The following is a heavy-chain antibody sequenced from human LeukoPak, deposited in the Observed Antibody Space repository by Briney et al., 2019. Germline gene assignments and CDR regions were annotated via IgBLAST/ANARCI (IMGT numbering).Heavy chain of an antibody. V-gene: IGHV3-30*18. CDR3: AKDQLGSPIIEY. CDR1: GFTFSTYG. CDR2: ISYDGSDK. D-gene: IGHD3-10*01. J-gene: IGHJ4*02. Sequence: GGSPRLSCAASGFTFSTYGVHWVRQAPGKGLEWVAVISYDGSDKYYADSVKGRFTISRDNSKNTLYLQMNSLRAEDTAVYYCAKDQLGSPIIEYWGQGTLVTVSS.